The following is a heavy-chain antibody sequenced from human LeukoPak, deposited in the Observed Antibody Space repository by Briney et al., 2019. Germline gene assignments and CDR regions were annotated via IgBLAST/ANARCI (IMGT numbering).Heavy chain of an antibody. V-gene: IGHV3-21*01. D-gene: IGHD6-19*01. CDR1: GVTFNNYG. J-gene: IGHJ4*02. CDR2: IGTSGANT. CDR3: ARGTVAGKAPY. Sequence: GGSLRLSCAASGVTFNNYGMGWVRQTPGKGLEWVATIGTSGANTYHADSVKGRFSISRDNAKNSLHLQMNSLRAEDTAVYYCARGTVAGKAPYWGQGTLVTVSS.